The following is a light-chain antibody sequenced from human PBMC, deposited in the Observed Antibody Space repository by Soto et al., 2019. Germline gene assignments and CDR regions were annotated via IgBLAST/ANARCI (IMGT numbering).Light chain of an antibody. Sequence: EILLTQSRATLSASPGYTSTRSWREIPYFGTRLSWYQHKPGQAPPLLIYYTSTRATSIPPRFSGSGSGTDFTLTICSMQPEDSAVYYCQQYGSSPTWTFGQGNKVDIK. CDR2: YTS. V-gene: IGKV3-20*01. J-gene: IGKJ1*01. CDR3: QQYGSSPTWT. CDR1: PYFGTRL.